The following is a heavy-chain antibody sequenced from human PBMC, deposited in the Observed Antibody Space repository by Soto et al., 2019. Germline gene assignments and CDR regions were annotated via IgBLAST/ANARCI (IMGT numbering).Heavy chain of an antibody. J-gene: IGHJ6*02. CDR2: ISYDGGNK. Sequence: QVQLVESGGGVVQPGRALRRSCAAAGFTFRNYAMHWVRQAPGKGLECVAVISYDGGNKFYRDYVKGRFTISRDNSKNTLYLQINSLRYEVTAVYYCARGDREDIAVVIGVRPGEYGADVWGQGTTVTVSS. CDR1: GFTFRNYA. D-gene: IGHD2-15*01. V-gene: IGHV3-30-3*01. CDR3: ARGDREDIAVVIGVRPGEYGADV.